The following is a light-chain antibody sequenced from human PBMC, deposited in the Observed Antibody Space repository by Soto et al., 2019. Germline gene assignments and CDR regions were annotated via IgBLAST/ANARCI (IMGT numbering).Light chain of an antibody. V-gene: IGKV1-5*01. J-gene: IGKJ4*01. Sequence: GDRVTITCRASQSISSWLAWYQQKPGKAPKLLIYDASSLESGVPSRFSGSGSGTEFTLTISSLQPDDFATYYCQQYNSFLLTFGGGTKVDIK. CDR1: QSISSW. CDR2: DAS. CDR3: QQYNSFLLT.